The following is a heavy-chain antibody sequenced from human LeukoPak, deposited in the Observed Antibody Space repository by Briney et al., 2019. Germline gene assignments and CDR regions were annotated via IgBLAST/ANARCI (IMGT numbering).Heavy chain of an antibody. V-gene: IGHV3-7*01. CDR1: GFTFSSHW. CDR3: ARRAPSHDFDD. CDR2: IKQDGSEK. J-gene: IGHJ4*02. Sequence: GGSLRLSCVASGFTFSSHWMSWVRQAPGKGLEWVANIKQDGSEKKYVDSVKGRLTISRDNAKNSLYLQMNSLRVEDTALYYCARRAPSHDFDDWGQGTLVTVSS.